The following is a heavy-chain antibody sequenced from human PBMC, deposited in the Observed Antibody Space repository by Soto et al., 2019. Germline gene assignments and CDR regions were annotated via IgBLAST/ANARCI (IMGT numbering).Heavy chain of an antibody. CDR3: AKDGVAHIPLYTSGSSYDH. J-gene: IGHJ4*02. CDR2: ISGSDGST. V-gene: IGHV3-23*01. CDR1: GFIFSSYA. D-gene: IGHD3-22*01. Sequence: HPGGSLRLSCAASGFIFSSYAMSWVRQAPGKXLEWVSAISGSDGSTYYADSVKGRFTISRDNSRNTLYLQMNSLRAEDTAVYYCAKDGVAHIPLYTSGSSYDHWGQGTLVTVSS.